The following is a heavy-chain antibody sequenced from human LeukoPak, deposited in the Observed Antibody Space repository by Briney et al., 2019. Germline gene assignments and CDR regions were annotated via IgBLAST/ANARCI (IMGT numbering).Heavy chain of an antibody. CDR3: ARGRYYGSGSYYNVLDLDY. CDR1: GGPFSGYY. D-gene: IGHD3-10*01. V-gene: IGHV4-34*01. CDR2: INHSGST. J-gene: IGHJ4*02. Sequence: PSETLSLTCAVYGGPFSGYYWSWIRQPPGKGLEWIGEINHSGSTNYNPSLKSRVNISVDKCKNQFSLKLSSVTAADTAVYYCARGRYYGSGSYYNVLDLDYWGQGTLVTVSS.